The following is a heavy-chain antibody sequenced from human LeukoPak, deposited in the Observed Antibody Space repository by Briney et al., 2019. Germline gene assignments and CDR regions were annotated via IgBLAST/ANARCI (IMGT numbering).Heavy chain of an antibody. CDR2: ICSNGGTT. CDR1: GFTFNSYA. Sequence: GGSLRLSCSASGFTFNSYAMHWVRPAAAKGLEYVSAICSNGGTTYYADSVKGRFTISRDNSKNTLYLQVSSLRAEDTAVYYCVKDALWFGESIDYWGQGTLVTVSP. D-gene: IGHD3-10*01. J-gene: IGHJ4*02. V-gene: IGHV3-64D*09. CDR3: VKDALWFGESIDY.